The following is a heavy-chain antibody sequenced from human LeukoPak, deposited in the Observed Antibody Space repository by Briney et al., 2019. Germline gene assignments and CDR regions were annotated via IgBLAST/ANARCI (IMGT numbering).Heavy chain of an antibody. CDR2: INHSGSA. J-gene: IGHJ3*02. CDR3: AMTTVTTGRSPFDI. D-gene: IGHD4-17*01. Sequence: SETLSLTCAVYGGSFSGYYWSWIRQPPGKGLEWIGEINHSGSADYNPSPKSRVTISVDTSKNHFSLKLSSVTAADTAVYYCAMTTVTTGRSPFDIWAQGTMVTVSS. V-gene: IGHV4-34*01. CDR1: GGSFSGYY.